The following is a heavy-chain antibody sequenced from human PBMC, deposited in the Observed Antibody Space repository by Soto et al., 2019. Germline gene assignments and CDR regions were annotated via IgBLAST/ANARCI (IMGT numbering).Heavy chain of an antibody. CDR1: GFTFSSND. V-gene: IGHV3-53*01. Sequence: EVQLVESGGGWIQPGGSLRLSCAASGFTFSSNDMNWVRKAPGKGLEWVSLIYSGGSTYYADSVKVRFTISRDNSKNTLYLQMSSLRAEDTAVYYCATRPLLPGAPWGQGTMVTVSS. CDR2: IYSGGST. D-gene: IGHD3-22*01. J-gene: IGHJ3*01. CDR3: ATRPLLPGAP.